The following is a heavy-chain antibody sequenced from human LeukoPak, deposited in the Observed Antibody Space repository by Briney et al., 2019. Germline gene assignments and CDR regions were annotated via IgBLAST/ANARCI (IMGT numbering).Heavy chain of an antibody. V-gene: IGHV1-8*01. J-gene: IGHJ6*02. CDR3: ARWFGGSTEHYGLDV. CDR1: GYTFSTFV. Sequence: ASVKVSCKASGYTFSTFVINWVRQASGQGLEWMGWMNTNNGYTGYAEKFQGRVTMTRETSTNTAYMELSGLRSADTAVYYCARWFGGSTEHYGLDVCGQGTTVTVSS. D-gene: IGHD3-10*01. CDR2: MNTNNGYT.